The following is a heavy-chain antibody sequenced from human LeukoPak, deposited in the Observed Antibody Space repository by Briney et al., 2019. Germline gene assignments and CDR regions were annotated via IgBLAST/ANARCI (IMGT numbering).Heavy chain of an antibody. D-gene: IGHD5-24*01. CDR2: IKEDGSVK. Sequence: AGGSLRLSCAASGFTFSSYWISWVRQAPGKGLEWVANIKEDGSVKYYLDSVKGRFTISRDNVKNSLYLQMNSLRAEDTAVYYCARDRGWLQFDYWGQGTLGTVS. CDR3: ARDRGWLQFDY. CDR1: GFTFSSYW. V-gene: IGHV3-7*01. J-gene: IGHJ4*02.